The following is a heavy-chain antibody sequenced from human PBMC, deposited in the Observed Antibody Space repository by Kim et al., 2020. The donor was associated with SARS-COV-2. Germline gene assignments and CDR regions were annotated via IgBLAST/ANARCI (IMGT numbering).Heavy chain of an antibody. Sequence: GGSLRLSCAASGFTFSTYGMSWVRQAAGKGLEWVSGITGSGGTTSYAESVKGRFTISRNNSKNTLYLQMNSLRAEDTAVYYCANPRGGVTDFWGQGTLVTDSS. V-gene: IGHV3-23*01. D-gene: IGHD2-21*02. CDR3: ANPRGGVTDF. CDR2: ITGSGGTT. J-gene: IGHJ4*02. CDR1: GFTFSTYG.